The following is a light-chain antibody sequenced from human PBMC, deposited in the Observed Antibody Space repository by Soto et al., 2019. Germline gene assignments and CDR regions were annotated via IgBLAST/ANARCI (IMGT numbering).Light chain of an antibody. Sequence: DIQMTQAPSSLSASVGDTVIITCRASQTVRNHVNWYQHKPGKAPDLLIYATYTLQSGVPSRFSGSGSGTAFPLSINGLQPEDLATYYCQQTFSHPLTFGGGTKLEIK. CDR3: QQTFSHPLT. CDR1: QTVRNH. J-gene: IGKJ4*01. CDR2: ATY. V-gene: IGKV1-39*01.